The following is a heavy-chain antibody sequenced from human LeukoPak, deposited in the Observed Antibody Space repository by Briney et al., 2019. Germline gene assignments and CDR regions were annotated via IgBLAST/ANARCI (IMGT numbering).Heavy chain of an antibody. V-gene: IGHV3-23*01. J-gene: IGHJ3*02. CDR3: AKFRNSGQTGFDI. CDR2: ISGSGIST. CDR1: GFTFRNYG. D-gene: IGHD3-10*01. Sequence: GGSLRLSCAASGFTFRNYGLNWVRQAPGKGLEWVSGISGSGISTYYADSVKGRFTISRDSSKSTVYLQMNSLRDDDTAVYYCAKFRNSGQTGFDIWGQGTMVTVSS.